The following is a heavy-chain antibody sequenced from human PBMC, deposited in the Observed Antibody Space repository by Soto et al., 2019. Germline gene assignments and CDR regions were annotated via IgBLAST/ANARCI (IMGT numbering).Heavy chain of an antibody. V-gene: IGHV3-30*18. CDR2: IGYDGRIT. J-gene: IGHJ4*02. Sequence: GGSLRLSCAVSGFTFSSHGMQWVRQAPGKGLEWVAVIGYDGRITWYTDSVKGRFTVSRDNSKSIMYLQMNSLRAEDTAVYYCAKEFRHDHWFFEYWGQGTQVTVSS. CDR1: GFTFSSHG. CDR3: AKEFRHDHWFFEY. D-gene: IGHD3-10*01.